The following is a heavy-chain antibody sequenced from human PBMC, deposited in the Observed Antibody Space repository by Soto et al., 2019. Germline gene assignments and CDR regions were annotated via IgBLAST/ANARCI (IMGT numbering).Heavy chain of an antibody. CDR1: GFTFTSSA. Sequence: QMQLVQSGPEVKKPGTSVKVSCKASGFTFTSSAVQWVRQARGQRLEWIGWIVVGSGNTNYAQKFQERVTITRDMSTSTAYMEQSSLRSEDTAVYYCAVSDTAMVTGYYYYGMDVWGQGTTVTVSS. D-gene: IGHD5-18*01. CDR3: AVSDTAMVTGYYYYGMDV. J-gene: IGHJ6*02. V-gene: IGHV1-58*01. CDR2: IVVGSGNT.